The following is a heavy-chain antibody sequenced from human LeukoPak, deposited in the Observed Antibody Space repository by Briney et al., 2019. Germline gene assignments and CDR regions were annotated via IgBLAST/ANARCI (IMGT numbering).Heavy chain of an antibody. CDR2: ISYDGSNK. D-gene: IGHD6-13*01. CDR3: AHLGYSSSLDWFDP. CDR1: AFTFSSYG. Sequence: GGSMRLSCAASAFTFSSYGMHWDRQAPGKVLEWVAVISYDGSNKYYADSVKGRFTISRDNSKNTLYLQMNSLRAEDTAVYYCAHLGYSSSLDWFDPWGQGTLVTVSS. V-gene: IGHV3-30*03. J-gene: IGHJ5*02.